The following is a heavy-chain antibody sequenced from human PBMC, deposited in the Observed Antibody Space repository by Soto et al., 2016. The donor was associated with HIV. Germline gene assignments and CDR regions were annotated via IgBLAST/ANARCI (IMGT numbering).Heavy chain of an antibody. CDR3: ARVGVESYYYDSSGLNAFDY. D-gene: IGHD3-22*01. V-gene: IGHV3-48*04. CDR2: ISSSSSTI. J-gene: IGHJ4*02. Sequence: EVQLVESGGGLVQPGGSLRLSCAASGFTFSSYSMNWVRQAPGKGLEWVSYISSSSSTIYYADSVKGRFTISRDNAKNSLYLQMNSLRAEDTAVYYCARVGVESYYYDSSGLNAFDYWGQGTLVTVSS. CDR1: GFTFSSYS.